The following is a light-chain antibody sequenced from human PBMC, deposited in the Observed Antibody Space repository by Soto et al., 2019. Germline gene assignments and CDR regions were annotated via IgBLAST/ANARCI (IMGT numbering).Light chain of an antibody. CDR2: KGT. Sequence: SSELTQPPSVSVSLGQMARITCSGAALPKKYAYWYQQKPGQSPVVVIYKGTERPSGIPERFSGSTSGTIVTLTISGVQAEDEADYYCLSTDNSGNVWVFGGGTKLTVL. V-gene: IGLV3-16*01. CDR1: ALPKKY. CDR3: LSTDNSGNVWV. J-gene: IGLJ2*01.